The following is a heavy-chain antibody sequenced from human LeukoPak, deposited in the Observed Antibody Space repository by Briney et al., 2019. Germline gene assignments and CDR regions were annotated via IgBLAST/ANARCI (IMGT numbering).Heavy chain of an antibody. J-gene: IGHJ6*02. CDR1: GFTFSNGW. CDR2: IKSKTDGGTT. Sequence: GGSLRLSCAASGFTFSNGWMSWVRQAPGKGLEWVGRIKSKTDGGTTDYAAPVKGRFTISRDDSKNTLYLQMNSLKTEDTAVYYCTTEDTAMAYGGMDVWGQGTTVTVSS. D-gene: IGHD5-18*01. V-gene: IGHV3-15*01. CDR3: TTEDTAMAYGGMDV.